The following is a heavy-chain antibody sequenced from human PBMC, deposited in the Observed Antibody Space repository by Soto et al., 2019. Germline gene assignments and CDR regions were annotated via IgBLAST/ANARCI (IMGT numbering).Heavy chain of an antibody. CDR1: GYTFTSYA. D-gene: IGHD2-2*01. CDR3: ASSHLGTYQLLRLYHYGMDG. V-gene: IGHV1-3*01. J-gene: IGHJ6*02. Sequence: ASVKVSCKASGYTFTSYAMHWVRQAPGQRLEWMGWINAGNGNTKYSQKFQGRVTITRDTSASTAYMELSSLRSEDTAVYYCASSHLGTYQLLRLYHYGMDGWGQGTTVTVAS. CDR2: INAGNGNT.